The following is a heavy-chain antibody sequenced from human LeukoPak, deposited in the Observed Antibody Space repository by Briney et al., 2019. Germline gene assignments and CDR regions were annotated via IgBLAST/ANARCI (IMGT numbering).Heavy chain of an antibody. Sequence: SETLSLTCTVSGGSINSGGYYWSWIRQPPGKGLEWIGYIYYSGSTNYNPSLKSRVTISVDTSKNQFSLKLSSVTAADTAVYYCARQAAYYYYYMDVWGKGTTVTVSS. CDR3: ARQAAYYYYYMDV. CDR1: GGSINSGGYY. CDR2: IYYSGST. J-gene: IGHJ6*03. D-gene: IGHD2-15*01. V-gene: IGHV4-61*08.